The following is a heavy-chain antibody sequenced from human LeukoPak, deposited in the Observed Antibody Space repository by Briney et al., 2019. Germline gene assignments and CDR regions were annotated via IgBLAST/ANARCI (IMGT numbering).Heavy chain of an antibody. J-gene: IGHJ6*03. Sequence: ASVKVSCKASGYTFTSYYMHWVRQAPGQGLEWMGIINPSGGSTSYAQKFQGRVTMTRDMSTSTVYMELSSLRSEDTAVYYCARALTCSSTSCYNEKSYYYTTWTSGAKGPRSPSP. CDR1: GYTFTSYY. CDR2: INPSGGST. V-gene: IGHV1-46*01. D-gene: IGHD2-2*02. CDR3: ARALTCSSTSCYNEKSYYYTTWTS.